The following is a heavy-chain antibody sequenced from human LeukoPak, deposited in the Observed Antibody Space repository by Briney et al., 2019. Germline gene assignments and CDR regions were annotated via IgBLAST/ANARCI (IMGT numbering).Heavy chain of an antibody. CDR1: GFPFSSYW. V-gene: IGHV3-7*04. D-gene: IGHD5-24*01. CDR3: TRVGYIDEGIDY. J-gene: IGHJ4*02. CDR2: IKQDGSKK. Sequence: GGSLRLSCVASGFPFSSYWMTWVRQAPGKGLEWVANIKQDGSKKSYVDSVKGRFTISRDNAKNSLYLQMNSLSAEDTAIYYCTRVGYIDEGIDYWGQGTLVTVSP.